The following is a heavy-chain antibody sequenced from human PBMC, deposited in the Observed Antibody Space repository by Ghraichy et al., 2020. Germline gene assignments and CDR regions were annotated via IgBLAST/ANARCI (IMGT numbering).Heavy chain of an antibody. D-gene: IGHD1-7*01. CDR2: INHSGNT. CDR3: AIHTETIIDAFDI. J-gene: IGHJ3*02. V-gene: IGHV4-34*01. Sequence: SETLSLTCAVYGGSFSGYYWSWIRQPPGKGLEWIGEINHSGNTNYNPSLKSRVTISVDRSKNQFSLKLSSVTAADTAVYYCAIHTETIIDAFDIWGQGTMVTVSS. CDR1: GGSFSGYY.